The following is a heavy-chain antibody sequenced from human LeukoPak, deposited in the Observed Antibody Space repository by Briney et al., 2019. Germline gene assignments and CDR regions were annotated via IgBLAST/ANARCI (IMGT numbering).Heavy chain of an antibody. CDR2: FRGSGAAK. D-gene: IGHD4-17*01. J-gene: IGHJ4*02. CDR1: GFTFSSYA. V-gene: IGHV3-23*01. Sequence: GGSLRLSCAASGFTFSSYAMNWVRQAPGKGLKWVSGFRGSGAAKFYADSVKGRFTISRDNSKNTLYLQMNSLRAEDTAVYYCAKGQRFYGEYYFDYWGQGTLVTVSS. CDR3: AKGQRFYGEYYFDY.